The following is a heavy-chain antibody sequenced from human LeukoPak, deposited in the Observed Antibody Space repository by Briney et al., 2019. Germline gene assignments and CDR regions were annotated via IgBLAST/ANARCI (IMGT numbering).Heavy chain of an antibody. D-gene: IGHD6-13*01. CDR2: INHSGST. CDR3: ARLGVKGIAV. V-gene: IGHV4-34*01. CDR1: GGSFSGYY. J-gene: IGHJ3*01. Sequence: SETLSLTCAVYGGSFSGYYWSWIRQPPGKGLEWIGEINHSGSTNYNPSLKSRVTISVDTPKNQFSLKLSSVTAADTAVYYCARLGVKGIAVWGQGTMVTVSS.